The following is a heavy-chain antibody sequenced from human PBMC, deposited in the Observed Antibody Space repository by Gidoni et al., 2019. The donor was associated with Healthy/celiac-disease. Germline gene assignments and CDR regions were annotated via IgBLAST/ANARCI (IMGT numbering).Heavy chain of an antibody. CDR3: AREVVPAGDYYYGMDV. V-gene: IGHV4-30-4*01. CDR2: IYYSGST. Sequence: QVQLQESGPGLVKPSQTLSLTCTVSGGSISSGDYYWSWSRQPPGKGLAWIGYIYYSGSTYYNPSLKSRVTISVDTSKNQFSLKLSSVTAADTAVYYCAREVVPAGDYYYGMDVWGQGTTVTVSS. CDR1: GGSISSGDYY. D-gene: IGHD2-2*01. J-gene: IGHJ6*02.